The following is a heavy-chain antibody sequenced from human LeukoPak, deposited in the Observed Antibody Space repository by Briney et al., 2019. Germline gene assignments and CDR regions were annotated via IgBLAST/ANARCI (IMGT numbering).Heavy chain of an antibody. Sequence: GGSLRLSCAASEFTFSSYVMAWVRQAPGKGLEWVSTITPGGGTYYAGSVKGRFTISRDNSKNTLYLQMNSLTAEDTAIYYCVSGGDYHVRLCTYWGQGTLVTVSS. J-gene: IGHJ4*01. V-gene: IGHV3-23*01. CDR1: EFTFSSYV. CDR3: VSGGDYHVRLCTY. D-gene: IGHD4-17*01. CDR2: ITPGGGT.